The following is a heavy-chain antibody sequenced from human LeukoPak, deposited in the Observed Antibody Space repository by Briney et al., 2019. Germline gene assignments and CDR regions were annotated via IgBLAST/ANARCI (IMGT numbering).Heavy chain of an antibody. V-gene: IGHV4-59*01. CDR2: IYYSGST. Sequence: SETLSLTCTVSGGSISSYYWSWIRQPPGKGLEWIGYIYYSGSTNYNPSLKSRVTISVDTSKNQFSLKLSSVTAADTAVYYCARDLMGSGKWGQGTLVTVSS. J-gene: IGHJ4*02. CDR3: ARDLMGSGK. D-gene: IGHD3-10*01. CDR1: GGSISSYY.